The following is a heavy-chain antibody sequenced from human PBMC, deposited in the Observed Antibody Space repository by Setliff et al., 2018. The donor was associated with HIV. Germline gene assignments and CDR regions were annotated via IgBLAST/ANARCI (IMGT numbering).Heavy chain of an antibody. Sequence: SETLSLTCTVSGGSIISSSYYWAWIRQPPGKGLEWIGTMYYRGTTYNNPSLKSRVTFSADTSKNRFSLTLNSVTATDTAVYYCARQGLTMFPGGGVPAPILYYFDFWGQGILVTVSS. CDR3: ARQGLTMFPGGGVPAPILYYFDF. CDR2: MYYRGTT. V-gene: IGHV4-39*01. J-gene: IGHJ4*02. CDR1: GGSIISSSYY. D-gene: IGHD3-10*01.